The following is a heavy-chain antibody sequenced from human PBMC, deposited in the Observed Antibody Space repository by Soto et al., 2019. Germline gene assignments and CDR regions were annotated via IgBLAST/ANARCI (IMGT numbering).Heavy chain of an antibody. J-gene: IGHJ4*02. CDR3: ATVSGYGSGSRRCDF. CDR1: GYPLPTYG. D-gene: IGHD3-10*01. V-gene: IGHV1-18*01. Sequence: QVQVMQSGAQLTQPGASVKVSCETSGYPLPTYGLSWVRQAPGQGLEWMGWIVGDSGNTVYAQKFQGRVTMYRDTSTSTGYMELRRLTSDDSALYYCATVSGYGSGSRRCDFWGQGTLVSVSS. CDR2: IVGDSGNT.